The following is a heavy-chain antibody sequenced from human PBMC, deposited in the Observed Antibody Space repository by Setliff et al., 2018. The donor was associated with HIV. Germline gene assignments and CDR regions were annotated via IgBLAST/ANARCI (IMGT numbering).Heavy chain of an antibody. CDR1: GGSISSHY. Sequence: PSETLSLTCTVSGGSISSHYWSWIRQPPGKGLEWIGRIYYSGSTNYNPSLKSRVTISVDTSKNQFSLKLSSVTAADTAVYYCARRSGWSLDYWGQGTLVTVSS. CDR2: IYYSGST. J-gene: IGHJ4*02. D-gene: IGHD6-19*01. V-gene: IGHV4-59*11. CDR3: ARRSGWSLDY.